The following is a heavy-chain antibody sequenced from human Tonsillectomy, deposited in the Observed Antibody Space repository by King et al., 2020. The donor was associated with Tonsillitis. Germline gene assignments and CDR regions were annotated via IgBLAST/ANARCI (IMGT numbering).Heavy chain of an antibody. CDR2: ITGSSDDI. CDR3: VRDPNWGPGY. J-gene: IGHJ4*02. V-gene: IGHV3-21*01. Sequence: EVQLVESGGGLVKPGGSLRLSCAASGFTFSSFIMNWVRQAPGKGLEWVSSITGSSDDIYYTDSVKGRFTISRDNAKNSLYLQMNSLRAEDTAVYYCVRDPNWGPGYWGQGTLVTVSS. CDR1: GFTFSSFI. D-gene: IGHD3-16*01.